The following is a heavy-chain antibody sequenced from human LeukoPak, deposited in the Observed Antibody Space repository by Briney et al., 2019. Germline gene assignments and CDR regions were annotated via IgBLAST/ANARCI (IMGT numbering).Heavy chain of an antibody. CDR2: ITSSSSYI. CDR1: GFTFSSYG. J-gene: IGHJ4*02. V-gene: IGHV3-21*01. Sequence: GGSLRLSCAASGFTFSSYGMHWVRQAPGKGLEWVSSITSSSSYIYYADSVKGRFTISRDNAKSSLYLQMNSLRAEDTALYYCARHRTASDYWGQGTLVTVSS. D-gene: IGHD3-16*02. CDR3: ARHRTASDY.